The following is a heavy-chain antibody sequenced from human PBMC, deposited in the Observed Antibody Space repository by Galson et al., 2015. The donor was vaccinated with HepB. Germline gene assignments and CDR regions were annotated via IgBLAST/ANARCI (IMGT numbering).Heavy chain of an antibody. CDR3: VRDRIWRLREIPYMDV. V-gene: IGHV3-48*01. CDR2: ISGNGNTV. CDR1: EFTFSSYS. Sequence: SLRLSCAASEFTFSSYSMIWVRQAPGKGLEWISYISGNGNTVFYSDSVKGRFTISRDNDRKALYLQMINLRVEDTATYYCVRDRIWRLREIPYMDVWGKGTTVSVSS. J-gene: IGHJ6*03. D-gene: IGHD3-3*01.